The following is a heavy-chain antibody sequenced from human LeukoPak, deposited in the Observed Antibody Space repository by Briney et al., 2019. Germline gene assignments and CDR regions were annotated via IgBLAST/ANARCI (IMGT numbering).Heavy chain of an antibody. CDR1: GFTFSSYG. D-gene: IGHD2-2*01. J-gene: IGHJ6*02. V-gene: IGHV3-33*01. CDR3: ARWLSTSYPCGMDV. Sequence: GGSLRLSCAASGFTFSSYGMHWVRQAPGKGLEWVAVIWYDGSNKYYADSVKGRFTISRDNSKNTLYLQMNSLRAEDTAVYYCARWLSTSYPCGMDVWGQGTTVTVSS. CDR2: IWYDGSNK.